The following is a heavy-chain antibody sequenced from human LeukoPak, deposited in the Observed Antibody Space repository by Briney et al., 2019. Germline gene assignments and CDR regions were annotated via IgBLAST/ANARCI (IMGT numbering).Heavy chain of an antibody. D-gene: IGHD5-24*01. CDR3: VRGHGYNLEDYFDN. CDR1: GFNFDDYT. CDR2: VAWDGGGT. J-gene: IGHJ4*02. V-gene: IGHV3-43*01. Sequence: PGGSLRLSCAASGFNFDDYTMHGVREAPGKGLEWVSLVAWDGGGTFFADSVKGRFTVSRDNSKNSLSLYMNSLTTEDTALYYCVRGHGYNLEDYFDNWGQGTLVTVSS.